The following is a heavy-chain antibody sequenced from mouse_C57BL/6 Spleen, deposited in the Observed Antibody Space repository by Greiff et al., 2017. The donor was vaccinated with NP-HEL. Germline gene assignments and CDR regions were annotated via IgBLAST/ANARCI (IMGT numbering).Heavy chain of an antibody. CDR3: AREGGYYYGSSYAIDY. J-gene: IGHJ4*01. CDR2: ISYDGSN. V-gene: IGHV3-6*01. CDR1: GYSITSGYY. Sequence: ESGPGLVKPSPSLSLTCSVTGYSITSGYYWNWIRQFPGNKLEWMGYISYDGSNNYNPTLKNRISITRDPSKNQFFLKFNYLTTEDTATYYGAREGGYYYGSSYAIDYWGQGTSVTVSS. D-gene: IGHD1-1*01.